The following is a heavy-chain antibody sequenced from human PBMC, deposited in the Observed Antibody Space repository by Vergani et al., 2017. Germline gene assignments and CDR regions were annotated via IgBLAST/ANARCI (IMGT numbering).Heavy chain of an antibody. D-gene: IGHD3-10*01. J-gene: IGHJ5*02. CDR2: IWYDGSNK. CDR1: GFTFSSHG. Sequence: QVQLVESEGGVVQPGRSLTLSCVASGFTFSSHGMHWVRQAPGKGLEWVAVIWYDGSNKYYGDSVKGRFTISRDNSKNTLYLQMNSLRAEDTAVYYCAKPYSGSGSMKGWFDPWGQGTLVTVSS. CDR3: AKPYSGSGSMKGWFDP. V-gene: IGHV3-33*06.